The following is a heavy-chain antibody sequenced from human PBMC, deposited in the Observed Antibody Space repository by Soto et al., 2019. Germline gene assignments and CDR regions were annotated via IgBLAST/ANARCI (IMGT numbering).Heavy chain of an antibody. J-gene: IGHJ4*02. CDR2: ISSSSSYT. Sequence: LRLSCAASGFTFSDYYMSWIRQAPGKGLEWVSYISSSSSYTNYADSVKGRFTISRDNAKNSLYLQMNSLRAEDTAVYYRASIEGDFWSGYYPGYWGQGTLVTVSS. V-gene: IGHV3-11*06. D-gene: IGHD3-3*01. CDR3: ASIEGDFWSGYYPGY. CDR1: GFTFSDYY.